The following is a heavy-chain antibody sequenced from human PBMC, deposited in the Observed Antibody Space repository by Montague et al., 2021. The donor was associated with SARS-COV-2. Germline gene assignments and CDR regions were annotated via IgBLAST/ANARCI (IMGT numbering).Heavy chain of an antibody. D-gene: IGHD6-13*01. CDR2: IYWDDDK. CDR3: AHRGGSSWTKPYFDY. V-gene: IGHV2-5*08. Sequence: PALVKPTQTLTPTCTFSGFSLSTSGMCVGWIRQPPGKALEWLALIYWDDDKRYSPSLKSRLTITKDTSKNQVVLTMTNMDPVDTATYYCAHRGGSSWTKPYFDYWGQGTLVTVSS. CDR1: GFSLSTSGMC. J-gene: IGHJ4*02.